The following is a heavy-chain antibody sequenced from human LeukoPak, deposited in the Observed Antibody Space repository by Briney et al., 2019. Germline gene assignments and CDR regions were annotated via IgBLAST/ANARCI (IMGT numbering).Heavy chain of an antibody. CDR3: ARDLWDSTYYYGSGSYYPHFDY. CDR2: IYYSGST. Sequence: SETLSLTCTVSGGSMSGFYWSWIRQPPGKGLEWIGYIYYSGSTNYNPSLKSRVTISVDTSKNQFSLKLSSVTAADTAVYYCARDLWDSTYYYGSGSYYPHFDYWGQGTLVTVSS. J-gene: IGHJ4*02. CDR1: GGSMSGFY. V-gene: IGHV4-59*01. D-gene: IGHD3-10*01.